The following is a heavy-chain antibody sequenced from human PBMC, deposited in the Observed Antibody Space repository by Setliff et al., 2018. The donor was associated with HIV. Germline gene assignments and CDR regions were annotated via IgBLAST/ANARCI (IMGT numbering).Heavy chain of an antibody. Sequence: SVKVSCKASGYTFTGYYMHWVRQAPGQGLEWMGRIIPILGVANYAQRFQGKVTITADKSTSTAYMELSSLRSEDTAVYYCARDSVSRDGYKDLDYWGQGTLVTVSS. CDR1: GYTFTGYY. D-gene: IGHD5-12*01. CDR3: ARDSVSRDGYKDLDY. J-gene: IGHJ4*02. CDR2: IIPILGVA. V-gene: IGHV1-69*04.